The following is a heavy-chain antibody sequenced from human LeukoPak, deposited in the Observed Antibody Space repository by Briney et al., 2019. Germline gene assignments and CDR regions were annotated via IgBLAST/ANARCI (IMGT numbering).Heavy chain of an antibody. D-gene: IGHD3-10*02. CDR3: AELGITMIGGV. CDR1: GFSFSSYS. V-gene: IGHV3-33*03. J-gene: IGHJ6*04. Sequence: AGGSLRLSCAASGFSFSSYSMNWVRQAPGKGLEWVAVIRYDGNNKYYADSVKGRFTISRDNAKNSLYLQMNSLRAEDTAVYYCAELGITMIGGVWGKGTTVTISS. CDR2: IRYDGNNK.